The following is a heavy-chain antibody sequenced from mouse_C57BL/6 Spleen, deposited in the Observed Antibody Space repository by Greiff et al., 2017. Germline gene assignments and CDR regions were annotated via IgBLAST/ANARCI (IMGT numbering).Heavy chain of an antibody. J-gene: IGHJ4*01. CDR1: GYTFTDYY. V-gene: IGHV1-26*01. CDR3: SRFITTVNWYYAMDY. Sequence: VQLLQSGPELVKPGASVKISCTASGYTFTDYYMNWVHQIPGKSLEWIADINPNNGGTSYNQKFKGKSTLTVDKASSTVYMELRSLTSEDAAVYYCSRFITTVNWYYAMDYWGQGTAVTVSS. D-gene: IGHD1-1*01. CDR2: INPNNGGT.